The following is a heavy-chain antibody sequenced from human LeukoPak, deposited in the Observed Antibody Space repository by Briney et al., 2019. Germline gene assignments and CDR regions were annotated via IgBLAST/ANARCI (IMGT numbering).Heavy chain of an antibody. Sequence: GGSLRLSCAASGFTFSSYAMTWVRQASGKGLEWVSAISGRGVSTYYADSVKGRFTISRDNSRNTLFLQMNSLRAEDTAVYYCANLLSTNSGSGSPFGNWGQGTLVTVSS. D-gene: IGHD3-10*01. V-gene: IGHV3-23*01. CDR3: ANLLSTNSGSGSPFGN. J-gene: IGHJ4*02. CDR1: GFTFSSYA. CDR2: ISGRGVST.